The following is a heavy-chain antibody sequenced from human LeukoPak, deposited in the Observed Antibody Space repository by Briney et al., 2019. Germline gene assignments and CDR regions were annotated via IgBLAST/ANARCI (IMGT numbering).Heavy chain of an antibody. CDR3: ARAYYDYVWGSYQPPGY. J-gene: IGHJ4*02. CDR1: GYTFTGYY. Sequence: ASVKVSCKASGYTFTGYYMHWVRQAPGQGLEWMGWINPNSGGTNYAQKFQGRVTMTRDTSISTAYMELSRLRSDDTAVYYCARAYYDYVWGSYQPPGYWGQGTLVTVSS. V-gene: IGHV1-2*02. D-gene: IGHD3-16*01. CDR2: INPNSGGT.